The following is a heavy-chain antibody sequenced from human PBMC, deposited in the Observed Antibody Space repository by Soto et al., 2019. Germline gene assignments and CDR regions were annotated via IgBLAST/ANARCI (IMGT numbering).Heavy chain of an antibody. CDR3: ARARLRFLEWLSGFDY. Sequence: QVQLVESGGGVVQPGRSLRLSCAASGFTFSSYGVHWVRQAPGKGLEWVAVIWYDGSNKYYADSVKGRFTISRDNSKNTLYLQMNSLRAEDTAVYYCARARLRFLEWLSGFDYWGQGTLVTVSS. J-gene: IGHJ4*02. CDR2: IWYDGSNK. V-gene: IGHV3-33*01. CDR1: GFTFSSYG. D-gene: IGHD3-3*01.